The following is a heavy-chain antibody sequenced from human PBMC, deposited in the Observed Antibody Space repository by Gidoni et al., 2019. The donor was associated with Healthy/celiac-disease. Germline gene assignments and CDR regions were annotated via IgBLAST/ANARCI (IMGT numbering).Heavy chain of an antibody. Sequence: EVQLVESGGGVVQPGGSLRLSCAASGFTFSSYWMHWVRQAPGKGLVWLSRINSDGSSTSYADSVKGRVTISRDNAKNKLYMQMNSLRAEDTAVYYCARGDSNYVFGKKAYGMDVWGQGTTVTVSS. CDR3: ARGDSNYVFGKKAYGMDV. CDR1: GFTFSSYW. CDR2: INSDGSST. D-gene: IGHD4-4*01. J-gene: IGHJ6*02. V-gene: IGHV3-74*01.